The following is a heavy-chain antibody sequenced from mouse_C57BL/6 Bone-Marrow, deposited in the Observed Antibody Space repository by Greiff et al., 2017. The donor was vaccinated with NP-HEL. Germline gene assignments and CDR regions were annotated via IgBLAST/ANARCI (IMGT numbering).Heavy chain of an antibody. CDR1: GYTFTSYW. CDR3: ARFPAQASAWYAY. D-gene: IGHD3-2*02. Sequence: VQLQQPGAELVRPGTSVKLSCKASGYTFTSYWMHWVKQRPGQGLEWIGVIDPSDSYTNYNQKFKGKATLTVAPSSSTAYMQLSSLTSEDSAVYYCARFPAQASAWYAYWGQGTLVTVSA. J-gene: IGHJ3*01. CDR2: IDPSDSYT. V-gene: IGHV1-59*01.